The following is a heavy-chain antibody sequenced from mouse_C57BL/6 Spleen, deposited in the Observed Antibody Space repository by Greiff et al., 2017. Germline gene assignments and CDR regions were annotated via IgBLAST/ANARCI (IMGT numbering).Heavy chain of an antibody. CDR2: FSDGGSYT. V-gene: IGHV5-4*01. CDR3: AREGTTVVPGFAY. Sequence: EVQVVESGGGLVKPGGSLKLSCAASGFTFSSYAMSLVRQTPEKKLVLVATFSDGGSYTFYPDNVQGRFTISRDNAKNNLYLQMSHLKSEDTAMYYCAREGTTVVPGFAYWGQGTLVTVSA. J-gene: IGHJ3*01. D-gene: IGHD1-1*01. CDR1: GFTFSSYA.